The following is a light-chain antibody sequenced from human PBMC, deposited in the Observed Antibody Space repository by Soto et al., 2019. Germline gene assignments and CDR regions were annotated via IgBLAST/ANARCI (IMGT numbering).Light chain of an antibody. CDR3: QQANSFPIT. Sequence: DIQMTQSPSSLSASVGDRVTITCQASQDIRNYLNWYQQKPGKAPKLLIYAASSLQSGVPSRFSGSGSGTDFTLTISSLQPEDFATYYCQQANSFPITFGQGARLEI. J-gene: IGKJ5*01. V-gene: IGKV1-12*01. CDR2: AAS. CDR1: QDIRNY.